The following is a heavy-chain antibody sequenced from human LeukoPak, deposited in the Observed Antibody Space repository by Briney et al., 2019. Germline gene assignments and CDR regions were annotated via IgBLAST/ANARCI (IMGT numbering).Heavy chain of an antibody. V-gene: IGHV4-59*08. J-gene: IGHJ4*02. D-gene: IGHD1-1*01. CDR1: GGSISSSY. Sequence: SETLSLTCTVSGGSISSSYWTWIRQPPGKGLEWIGYISYSGATNYNPSLKSRVTISLDTSKNQFSLNLSSVNAADTAVYYCARSMTYRGTWNIDNWGQGTLVTVSS. CDR2: ISYSGAT. CDR3: ARSMTYRGTWNIDN.